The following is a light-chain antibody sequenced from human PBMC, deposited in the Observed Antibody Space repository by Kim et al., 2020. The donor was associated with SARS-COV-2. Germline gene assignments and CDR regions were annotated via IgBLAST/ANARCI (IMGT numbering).Light chain of an antibody. Sequence: SSELTQDPAVSVALGQTVRITCQGVSLRSYYASWYQQKPGQAPVLVIYGKNNRPSGIPDRFSGSSSGNTASLTITGAQAEDEADYYCNSRDSSGNLVVFG. CDR3: NSRDSSGNLVV. V-gene: IGLV3-19*01. CDR1: SLRSYY. J-gene: IGLJ2*01. CDR2: GKN.